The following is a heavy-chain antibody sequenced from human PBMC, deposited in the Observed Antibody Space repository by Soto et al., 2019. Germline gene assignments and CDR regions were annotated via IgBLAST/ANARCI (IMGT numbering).Heavy chain of an antibody. CDR1: GFTFDDYG. Sequence: EVQLVESGGGLVQPGRSLRLSCAASGFTFDDYGMHWVRQAPGRGLEWVSAISWNSGIIGYAGSVKGRFTTSRDNRKNSLYLQMNSLRAEDTALYYCAKDMYYYAHTGYKDAFDIWGQGTVVTVSS. J-gene: IGHJ3*02. D-gene: IGHD3-22*01. V-gene: IGHV3-9*01. CDR2: ISWNSGII. CDR3: AKDMYYYAHTGYKDAFDI.